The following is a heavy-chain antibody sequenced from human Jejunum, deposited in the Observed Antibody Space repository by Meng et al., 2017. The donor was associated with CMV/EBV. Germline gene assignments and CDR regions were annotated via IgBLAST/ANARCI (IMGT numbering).Heavy chain of an antibody. CDR1: GYTFSDHY. Sequence: QGQLVQAGGKLKKPGASVKVSCKASGYTFSDHYMHWVRQAPGQGLEWMGWTNPNSGGTNYAQKFQGRVTMTSDTSIDTAYMDLSSLTSDDTAVYYCAREAYCSFTSCYAIDYWGHGTLVTASS. D-gene: IGHD2-2*01. CDR3: AREAYCSFTSCYAIDY. V-gene: IGHV1-2*02. CDR2: TNPNSGGT. J-gene: IGHJ4*01.